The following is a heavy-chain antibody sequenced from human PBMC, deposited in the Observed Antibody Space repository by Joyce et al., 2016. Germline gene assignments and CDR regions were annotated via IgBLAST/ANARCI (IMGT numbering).Heavy chain of an antibody. V-gene: IGHV3-53*02. CDR3: ATSIIPGVLDY. Sequence: EVRLVETGGGLIQPGGSLRLSCAASEFTVSSNNMNWVGQAPGKGLEWVSVSYNSGSTDYTDSVKGRFTISRDSSKNTLYLDMKSLRAEDTAVYYCATSIIPGVLDYWGQGTLVTVSS. CDR2: SYNSGST. CDR1: EFTVSSNN. J-gene: IGHJ4*02. D-gene: IGHD2-21*01.